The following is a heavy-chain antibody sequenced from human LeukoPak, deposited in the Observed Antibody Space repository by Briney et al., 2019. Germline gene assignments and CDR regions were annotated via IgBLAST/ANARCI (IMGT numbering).Heavy chain of an antibody. CDR2: IKEDGSEK. CDR3: ARDTHLAYAAGFDC. Sequence: GGSLRLSCAASGFTFSFYWMSWVRQAPGKGLEWVANIKEDGSEKYYVDSVKGRFTISRYNAKNSLYLQMTSLRAEDTALYYCARDTHLAYAAGFDCWGQGTLVTVSS. D-gene: IGHD3-10*01. J-gene: IGHJ4*02. V-gene: IGHV3-7*01. CDR1: GFTFSFYW.